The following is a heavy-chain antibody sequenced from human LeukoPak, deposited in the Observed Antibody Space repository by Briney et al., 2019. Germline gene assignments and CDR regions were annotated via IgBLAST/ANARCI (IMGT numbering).Heavy chain of an antibody. V-gene: IGHV4-34*01. CDR2: INHSGST. CDR3: ARDGGGSGYPYYYYYGMDV. Sequence: SETLSLTCAVYGGSFRGYYWSWIRQPPGKGLEWIGEINHSGSTNYNPSLKSRVTISVDTSKNQFSLKLSSVTAADTAVYYCARDGGGSGYPYYYYYGMDVWGQGTTVTVSS. CDR1: GGSFRGYY. D-gene: IGHD3-22*01. J-gene: IGHJ6*02.